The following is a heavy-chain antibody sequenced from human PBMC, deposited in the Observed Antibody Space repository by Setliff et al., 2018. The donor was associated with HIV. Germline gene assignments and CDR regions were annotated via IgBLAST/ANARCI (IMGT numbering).Heavy chain of an antibody. J-gene: IGHJ2*01. CDR2: MNQSGNT. CDR1: GGSLSGYY. D-gene: IGHD3-10*01. Sequence: SETLSLTCAVYGGSLSGYYWSWVRQSQGRGLEWIGEMNQSGNTNFNPSLKSRLIISVDTSKSQFSLKLTSVTAADTALYYCAREGGQGYSGSGSFYHRNFDLWGRGTLVTVSS. CDR3: AREGGQGYSGSGSFYHRNFDL. V-gene: IGHV4-34*01.